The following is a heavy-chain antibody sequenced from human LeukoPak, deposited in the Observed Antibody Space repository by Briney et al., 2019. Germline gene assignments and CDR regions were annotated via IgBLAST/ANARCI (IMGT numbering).Heavy chain of an antibody. J-gene: IGHJ4*02. V-gene: IGHV5-10-1*01. CDR2: VDPSDSYT. CDR3: ATGVGDTAMVIDY. Sequence: PGGSLRLSCKGSGYSFTSYWINWVRQMPGKGLEWMGRVDPSDSYTNYSPSFQGHASISTDKSNSTAYLQWNSLKASDTGTYYCATGVGDTAMVIDYWGQGTLVTVSS. CDR1: GYSFTSYW. D-gene: IGHD5-18*01.